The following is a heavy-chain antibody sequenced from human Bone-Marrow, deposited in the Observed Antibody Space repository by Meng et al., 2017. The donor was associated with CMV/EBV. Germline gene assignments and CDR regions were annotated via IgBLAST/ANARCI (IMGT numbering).Heavy chain of an antibody. J-gene: IGHJ4*02. D-gene: IGHD3-3*01. CDR2: IDPGDSDT. Sequence: GGYLRLFWKGSGYSFTSYWIGWVRQMPGKGLEGMGIIDPGDSDTRYSPSFQGQVTISADKSISTAYLQWSSRKASDTAMYYWARAGRGVCDFWSGYSYLDYGGQGTLVTVYS. V-gene: IGHV5-51*01. CDR1: GYSFTSYW. CDR3: ARAGRGVCDFWSGYSYLDY.